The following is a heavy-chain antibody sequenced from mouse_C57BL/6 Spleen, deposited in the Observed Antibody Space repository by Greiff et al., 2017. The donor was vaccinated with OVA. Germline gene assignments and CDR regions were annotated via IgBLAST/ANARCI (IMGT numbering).Heavy chain of an antibody. Sequence: QVQLQQPGAELVMPGASVKLSCKASGYTFTSYWMHWVKQRPGQGLEWIGEIDPSDSYTNYNQKFKGKSTLTVDKSSSTAYMQLSSLTSEDSAVYYCASRVGGLLHPYWGQGTLVTVSA. J-gene: IGHJ3*01. D-gene: IGHD2-1*01. CDR3: ASRVGGLLHPY. V-gene: IGHV1-69*01. CDR2: IDPSDSYT. CDR1: GYTFTSYW.